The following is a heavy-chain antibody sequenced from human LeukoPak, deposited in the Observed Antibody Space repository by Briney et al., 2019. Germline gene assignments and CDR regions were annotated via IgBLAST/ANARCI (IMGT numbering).Heavy chain of an antibody. CDR2: IGSSSSYI. CDR3: ARGNGDYDFDY. V-gene: IGHV3-21*01. J-gene: IGHJ4*02. CDR1: GFTFSSYS. D-gene: IGHD4-17*01. Sequence: AGGSLRLSCAASGFTFSSYSMNWVRQAPGKGLEWVSSIGSSSSYIYYADSVKGRFTISRDNAKNSLYLQMNSLRAEDTAVYYCARGNGDYDFDYWGQGTLVTVSS.